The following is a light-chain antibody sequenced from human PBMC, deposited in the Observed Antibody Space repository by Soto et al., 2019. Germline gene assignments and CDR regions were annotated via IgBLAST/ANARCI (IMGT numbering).Light chain of an antibody. Sequence: QSVLTQPPSASGSPGQSVTISCTGTSSDVGGYKFVSWYQQHPGKAPKLIIFEVSYRPSGVSNRFSGSKSGNTASLTISGLQPEDEADYYCTSFTSTNTWVFGGGTKLTVL. J-gene: IGLJ3*02. CDR3: TSFTSTNTWV. CDR2: EVS. CDR1: SSDVGGYKF. V-gene: IGLV2-14*01.